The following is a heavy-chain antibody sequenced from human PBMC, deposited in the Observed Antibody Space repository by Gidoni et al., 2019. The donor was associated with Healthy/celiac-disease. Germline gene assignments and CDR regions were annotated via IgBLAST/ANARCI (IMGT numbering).Heavy chain of an antibody. D-gene: IGHD6-19*01. Sequence: EVQLVESGGGLVKPGGSLRLSCAASGFTFSSYSMNWVRQAPGKGLEWVSSISSSRSYIYYADSVKGRFTISRDNAKNSRYLQMNSLRAEDTAVYYCARATVAGDFFDYWGQGTLVTVSS. J-gene: IGHJ4*02. CDR2: ISSSRSYI. V-gene: IGHV3-21*01. CDR3: ARATVAGDFFDY. CDR1: GFTFSSYS.